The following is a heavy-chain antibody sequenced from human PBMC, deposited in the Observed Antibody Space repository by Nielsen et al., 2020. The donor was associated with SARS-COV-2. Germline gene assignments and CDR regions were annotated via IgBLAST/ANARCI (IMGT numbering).Heavy chain of an antibody. CDR3: ARVKGSSSTYGMDV. J-gene: IGHJ6*02. V-gene: IGHV3-11*06. CDR2: ISSSSSYI. CDR1: GFTFSDYY. D-gene: IGHD6-13*01. Sequence: GESLKISCAASGFTFSDYYMSWIRQAPGKGLEWVSSISSSSSYIYYADSVKGRFTISRDNAKNSLYLQMNSLRAEDTAVYYCARVKGSSSTYGMDVWGQGTTVTVSS.